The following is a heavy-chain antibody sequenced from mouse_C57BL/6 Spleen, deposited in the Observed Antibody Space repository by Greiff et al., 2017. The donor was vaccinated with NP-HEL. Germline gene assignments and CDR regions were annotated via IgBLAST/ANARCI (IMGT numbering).Heavy chain of an antibody. J-gene: IGHJ3*01. CDR3: KSYDGHGWFAD. CDR2: IDPEDGDT. V-gene: IGHV14-1*01. D-gene: IGHD2-2*01. Sequence: EVQLQQSGAELVRPGASVKLSCTASGFNITDYYMHWVKQRPEQGLEWIGRIDPEDGDTDYAPKFQGKATMTADTSSNTAYLQLSSLTSEDTAVYYCKSYDGHGWFADWGKGTLVTVSA. CDR1: GFNITDYY.